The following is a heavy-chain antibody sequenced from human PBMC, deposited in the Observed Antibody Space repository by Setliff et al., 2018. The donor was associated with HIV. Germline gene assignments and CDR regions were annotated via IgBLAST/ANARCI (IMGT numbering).Heavy chain of an antibody. D-gene: IGHD1-26*01. V-gene: IGHV3-21*03. J-gene: IGHJ3*02. CDR2: ISSSGSYI. Sequence: GESLKISCTASGFAFNTYTMNWVRQAPGKGLEWVSSISSSGSYIYYAGSLRGRFTISRDYASNSLYLAMNSLRVEDTAVYYCTTLVGANPWHDAFDIWGHGTMVTVSS. CDR3: TTLVGANPWHDAFDI. CDR1: GFAFNTYT.